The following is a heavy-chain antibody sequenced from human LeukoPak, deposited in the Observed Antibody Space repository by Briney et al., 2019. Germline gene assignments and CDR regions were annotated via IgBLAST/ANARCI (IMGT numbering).Heavy chain of an antibody. CDR2: IFHSGST. CDR3: VGNGDYLLSW. Sequence: PSETLSLTCTVSGGSISSGDYYWSWVRQPPGKGLEWIGEIFHSGSTNYNPSLKSRVTISVDNPKNQFSLRLTSVTAADTAVYYCVGNGDYLLSWWGQGTLVTVSS. CDR1: GGSISSGDYY. D-gene: IGHD4-17*01. V-gene: IGHV4-4*02. J-gene: IGHJ4*02.